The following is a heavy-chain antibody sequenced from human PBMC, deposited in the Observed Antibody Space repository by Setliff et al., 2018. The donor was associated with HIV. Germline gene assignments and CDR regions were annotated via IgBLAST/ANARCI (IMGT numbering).Heavy chain of an antibody. V-gene: IGHV1-69*13. J-gene: IGHJ6*03. CDR1: GGTFSSYA. Sequence: RASVKVSCKASGGTFSSYALSWVRQAPGQGLEWMGGVIPIFGTANYAQKFRGRVTITADESTRTAYMELSSLRSEDTAVYYCARGDMAAADPYYYYYYMDVWGKGTPVTVSS. CDR2: VIPIFGTA. D-gene: IGHD6-13*01. CDR3: ARGDMAAADPYYYYYYMDV.